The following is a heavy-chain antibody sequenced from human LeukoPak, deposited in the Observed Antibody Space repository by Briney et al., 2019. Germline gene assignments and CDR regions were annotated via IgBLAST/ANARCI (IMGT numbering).Heavy chain of an antibody. CDR2: IRYDGSNK. CDR3: AKDRSSGWYYFDY. D-gene: IGHD6-19*01. V-gene: IGHV3-30*02. CDR1: GFTFSSYG. Sequence: GGSLRLSCAASGFTFSSYGMHWVRQAPGKGLEWVAFIRYDGSNKYYADSVKGRFTISRDNSKNTLYLQMNSLRAEDAAVYYCAKDRSSGWYYFDYWGLGTLVTVSS. J-gene: IGHJ4*02.